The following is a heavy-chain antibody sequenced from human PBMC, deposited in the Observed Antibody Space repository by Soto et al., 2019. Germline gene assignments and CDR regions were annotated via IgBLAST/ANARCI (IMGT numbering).Heavy chain of an antibody. V-gene: IGHV3-21*01. Sequence: EVQLVESGGGLVKPGGSLRLSCTASGLSFSSDSMNWVRQAPGKGLEWVSSISGSNCYIYYADSVKGRFTISRDNAKNSVYLQMNSLRAEDTAVYYCARGLGYCNVGSCSGAFDMWAKGQWSPSLQ. D-gene: IGHD2-15*01. CDR3: ARGLGYCNVGSCSGAFDM. J-gene: IGHJ3*02. CDR1: GLSFSSDS. CDR2: ISGSNCYI.